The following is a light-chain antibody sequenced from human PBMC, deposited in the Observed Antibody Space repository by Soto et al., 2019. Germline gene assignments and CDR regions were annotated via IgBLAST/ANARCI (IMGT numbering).Light chain of an antibody. CDR2: DVF. CDR3: QQRNTWPLT. CDR1: ESLGKT. V-gene: IGKV3-11*01. J-gene: IGKJ4*01. Sequence: EIVLTQSQATLSLSPGDRATLSCRASESLGKTLAWYQQKPGQAPRLLIYDVFKRVTGIPARFSGSGSGTDFTLTISSLEPEDFAVYYCQQRNTWPLTFGGGTKVEIK.